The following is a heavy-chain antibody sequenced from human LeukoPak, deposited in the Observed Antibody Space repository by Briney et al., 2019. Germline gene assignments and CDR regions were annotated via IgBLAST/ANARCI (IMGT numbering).Heavy chain of an antibody. J-gene: IGHJ4*02. CDR2: IYYSGST. Sequence: SETLSLTCTVSGGSISSGGYYWRWVRQHPGKGLEWIGYIYYSGSTYYNPSLKSRVTISVDTSKNQFSLKLSSVTAADTAVYYCAADRGYCSGGSCYQGNYFDYWGQGTLVTVSS. CDR3: AADRGYCSGGSCYQGNYFDY. D-gene: IGHD2-15*01. V-gene: IGHV4-31*03. CDR1: GGSISSGGYY.